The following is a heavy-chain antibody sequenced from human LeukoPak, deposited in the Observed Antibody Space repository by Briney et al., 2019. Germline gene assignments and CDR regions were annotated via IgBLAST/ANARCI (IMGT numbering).Heavy chain of an antibody. V-gene: IGHV3-21*01. CDR3: ARRTYPNDAFDI. Sequence: GGSLRLSCAASGFTFSTYAMSWVRQAPGKGLEWVSSISGSGSDIYYPDSMKGRFTISRDNAKNSLYLQMTSLRAEDTAVYYCARRTYPNDAFDIWGQGTMVGVSS. CDR1: GFTFSTYA. CDR2: ISGSGSDI. D-gene: IGHD1-7*01. J-gene: IGHJ3*02.